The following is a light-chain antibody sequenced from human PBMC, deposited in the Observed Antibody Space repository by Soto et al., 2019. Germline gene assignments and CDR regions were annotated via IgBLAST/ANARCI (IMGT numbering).Light chain of an antibody. CDR1: QYIHNY. J-gene: IGKJ1*01. Sequence: DIQMTQSTSTLSASVGDRVTITCRASQYIHNYLAWYQQKPGEDPKLLIYEAANLESGVPSRFSGSGTGTEFTLTISRLQPDDFATYYCQQSNNYPWTFGQGTRVEI. CDR3: QQSNNYPWT. V-gene: IGKV1-5*03. CDR2: EAA.